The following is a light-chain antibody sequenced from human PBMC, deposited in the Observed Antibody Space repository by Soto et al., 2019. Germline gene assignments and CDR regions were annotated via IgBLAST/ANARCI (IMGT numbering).Light chain of an antibody. V-gene: IGKV4-1*01. CDR3: QQYYSTLTWT. Sequence: DIVMTQSPDSLAVSLGERATINCKSSQSVLYSSTNKNYLAWYQQKQGQPPKLLIYWASTRESGVPDRFSGSGSGTDFTLTISSLQAEDVAVYYCQQYYSTLTWTFGQGTKVEIK. CDR2: WAS. CDR1: QSVLYSSTNKNY. J-gene: IGKJ1*01.